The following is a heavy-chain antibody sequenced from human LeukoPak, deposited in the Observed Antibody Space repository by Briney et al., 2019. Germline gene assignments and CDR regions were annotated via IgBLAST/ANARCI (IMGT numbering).Heavy chain of an antibody. CDR2: IYKSGFT. D-gene: IGHD6-19*01. CDR1: DDSINRHH. J-gene: IGHJ4*02. V-gene: IGHV4-59*11. Sequence: SETLSLTCTVSDDSINRHHWNWLRQSPGKGLELIGYIYKSGFTNYNHSLKNRVTMSLDTSKNRVSLKLTSVTAADTAVYYCARSGATSGWSYFFDIWGQGTLVTVSS. CDR3: ARSGATSGWSYFFDI.